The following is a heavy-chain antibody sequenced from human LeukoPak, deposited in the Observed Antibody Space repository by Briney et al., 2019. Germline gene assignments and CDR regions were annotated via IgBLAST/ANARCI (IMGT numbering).Heavy chain of an antibody. CDR1: GFTFSTYV. CDR2: ISGGGSST. V-gene: IGHV3-23*01. D-gene: IGHD5-12*01. J-gene: IGHJ4*02. Sequence: GGSLRLSCAASGFTFSTYVMNWVRQAPGKGLEWVSGISGGGSSTYYADSVKGRFTISRDNSKNTLYLQMNSLKTEDTAVYYCTTGEDSGYDSDYWGQGTLVTVSS. CDR3: TTGEDSGYDSDY.